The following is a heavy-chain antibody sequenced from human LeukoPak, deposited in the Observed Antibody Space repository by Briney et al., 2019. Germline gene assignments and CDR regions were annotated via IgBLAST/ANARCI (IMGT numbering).Heavy chain of an antibody. D-gene: IGHD6-25*01. J-gene: IGHJ5*02. CDR1: GFTFSNYA. Sequence: GGSLRLSCAASGFTFSNYAMSWVRQAPGKGLEWVSHISGSGGSTYYADSVKGRFTISRDNSKNTLYLQMNSLRAEDTAVYYCAQQRLGGLNNWFDPWGQGTLVTVSS. V-gene: IGHV3-23*01. CDR2: ISGSGGST. CDR3: AQQRLGGLNNWFDP.